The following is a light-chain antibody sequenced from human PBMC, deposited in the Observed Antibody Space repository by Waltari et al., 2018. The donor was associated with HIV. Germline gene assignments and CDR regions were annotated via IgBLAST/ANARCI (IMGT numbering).Light chain of an antibody. V-gene: IGKV1-39*01. J-gene: IGKJ3*01. CDR2: SAY. CDR1: QAISSY. CDR3: QQSYDSPFN. Sequence: DIRLTQSPSSLSASVGDRVMIVCRASQAISSYLNWYQQKSNKAPVLLVYSAYKLQSGAPSRFRGAGSGRDFSLSITGLQTEDFATYFCQQSYDSPFNFGPGT.